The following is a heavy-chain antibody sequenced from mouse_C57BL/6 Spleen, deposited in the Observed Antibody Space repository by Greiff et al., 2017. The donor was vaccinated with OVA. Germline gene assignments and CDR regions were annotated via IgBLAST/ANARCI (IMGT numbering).Heavy chain of an antibody. CDR3: ARAILRYYAMDY. CDR2: ISDGGSYT. Sequence: EVHLVESGGGLVKPGGSLKLSCAASGFTFSSYAMSWVRQTPEKRLEWVATISDGGSYTYYPDNVKGRFTISRDNAKNNLYLQMSHLKSEDTAMYYCARAILRYYAMDYWGQGTSVTVSS. D-gene: IGHD1-1*01. CDR1: GFTFSSYA. J-gene: IGHJ4*01. V-gene: IGHV5-4*01.